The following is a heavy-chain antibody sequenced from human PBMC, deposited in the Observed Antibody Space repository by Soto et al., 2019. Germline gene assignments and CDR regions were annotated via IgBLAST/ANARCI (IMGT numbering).Heavy chain of an antibody. CDR2: IYYSGST. CDR3: ARGVVVPAASWFDP. CDR1: GGSISSYY. J-gene: IGHJ5*02. V-gene: IGHV4-59*01. D-gene: IGHD2-2*01. Sequence: QVQLQESGPGLVKPSETLSLTCTASGGSISSYYWSWIRQPPGKGLEWIGYIYYSGSTNYNPSLRRRVTVSVETSKMQFCLKLSSVTAADTAVYYCARGVVVPAASWFDPWGQGTLVTVSS.